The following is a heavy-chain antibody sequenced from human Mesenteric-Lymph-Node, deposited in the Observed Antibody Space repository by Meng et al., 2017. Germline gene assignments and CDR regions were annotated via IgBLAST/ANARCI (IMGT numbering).Heavy chain of an antibody. V-gene: IGHV4-31*03. J-gene: IGHJ5*02. Sequence: QVPLQESGPGLVKPSQTLSLTCTVSGGSISSGGYYWSWIRQHPGKGLEWIGYIYYSGSTYYNPSLRSRITISVDTSKNQFSLRLRSVTAADTAVYYCARGQRSYSGSYPEWFDPWGQGTLVTVSS. D-gene: IGHD1-26*01. CDR1: GGSISSGGYY. CDR2: IYYSGST. CDR3: ARGQRSYSGSYPEWFDP.